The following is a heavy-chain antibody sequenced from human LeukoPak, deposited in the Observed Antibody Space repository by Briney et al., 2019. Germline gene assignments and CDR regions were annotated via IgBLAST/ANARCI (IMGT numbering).Heavy chain of an antibody. CDR3: AKYEYQHHYYYMDV. D-gene: IGHD2-2*01. CDR1: GFTFSSYG. CDR2: IRYDGSNK. J-gene: IGHJ6*03. Sequence: GGSLRLSCAASGFTFSSYGMHWVRQAPGKGLEWVAFIRYDGSNKYYADSVKGRFTISRDNSKNTLYLQMNSLRAEDTAVYYCAKYEYQHHYYYMDVWGKGTTVTVSS. V-gene: IGHV3-30*02.